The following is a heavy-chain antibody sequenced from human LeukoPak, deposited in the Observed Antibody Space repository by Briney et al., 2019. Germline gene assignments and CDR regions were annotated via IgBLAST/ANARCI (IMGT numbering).Heavy chain of an antibody. J-gene: IGHJ6*02. Sequence: GGSLRLSCAASGFTFSSYAMSWVRQAPGKGLEWVSAIRCSGGSTYYADSVKGRFTISRDNSKNTLYLQMNSLRAEDTAVYYCAKDQELWFEPIYYYGMDVWGQGTTVTVSS. CDR3: AKDQELWFEPIYYYGMDV. V-gene: IGHV3-23*01. CDR1: GFTFSSYA. D-gene: IGHD3-10*01. CDR2: IRCSGGST.